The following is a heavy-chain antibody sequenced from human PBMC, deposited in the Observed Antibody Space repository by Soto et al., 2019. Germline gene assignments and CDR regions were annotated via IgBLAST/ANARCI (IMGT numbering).Heavy chain of an antibody. CDR1: GYSFTCYL. D-gene: IGHD1-20*01. J-gene: IGHJ6*02. Sequence: GEALNISCKGSGYSFTCYLIGWVRQMPGKGLEWMGIIYPGDSDTTYSPSFQGRVTISADKYINTAYLQWSSLKASDTAMYYCARVVCNWTSGSGNCHHHALDVWGQGTTVTVSS. CDR3: ARVVCNWTSGSGNCHHHALDV. V-gene: IGHV5-51*01. CDR2: IYPGDSDT.